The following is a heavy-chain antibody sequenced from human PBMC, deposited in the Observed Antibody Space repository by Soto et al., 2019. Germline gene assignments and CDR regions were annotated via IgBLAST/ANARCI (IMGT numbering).Heavy chain of an antibody. CDR1: GDTFASYY. V-gene: IGHV1-46*04. CDR2: FNPYTGGT. D-gene: IGHD1-1*01. J-gene: IGHJ5*02. CDR3: ARRSGEIGTASDP. Sequence: SVKVCCNACGDTFASYYIRWMRQSPGQGLEWMGMFNPYTGGTRNAQKLQGRATMNGDTSTSTGYMELSRLRSDDPAVYHCARRSGEIGTASDPWGQGTLVT.